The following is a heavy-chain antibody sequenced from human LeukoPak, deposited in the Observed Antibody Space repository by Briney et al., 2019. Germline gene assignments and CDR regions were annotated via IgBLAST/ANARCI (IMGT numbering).Heavy chain of an antibody. V-gene: IGHV3-7*01. CDR1: GFTFSTYW. J-gene: IGHJ4*02. D-gene: IGHD4-17*01. CDR2: MRRDGNEI. Sequence: GGSLRLSCSASGFTFSTYWMSWVRQAPGKGLEWVANMRRDGNEIYYLDSVRGRFTISRDNAKNSLYLQMNSLRAEDTAVYYCARAQSYGDYPWYFDYWGQGTLVTVSS. CDR3: ARAQSYGDYPWYFDY.